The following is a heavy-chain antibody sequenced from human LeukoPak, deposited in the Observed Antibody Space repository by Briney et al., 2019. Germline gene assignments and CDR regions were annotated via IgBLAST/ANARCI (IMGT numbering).Heavy chain of an antibody. D-gene: IGHD6-13*01. Sequence: SETLSLTCAVSGGSISSSNWWSWVRQPPGKGLEWIGEIYHSGSTNYNPSLKSRVTISVDKSKNQFSLKLSSVTAADTAVYYCARDSPGIIAAAASSDAFDIWGQGTMVTVSS. CDR3: ARDSPGIIAAAASSDAFDI. CDR2: IYHSGST. V-gene: IGHV4-4*02. J-gene: IGHJ3*02. CDR1: GGSISSSNW.